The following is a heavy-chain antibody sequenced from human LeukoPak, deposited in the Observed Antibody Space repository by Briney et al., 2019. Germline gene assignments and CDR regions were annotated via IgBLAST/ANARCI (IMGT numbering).Heavy chain of an antibody. CDR3: ATRGSVIISAFDI. D-gene: IGHD3-10*01. CDR1: GGSISSGGYY. CDR2: IYHSGST. Sequence: PSQTLSLTCTVSGGSISSGGYYWSWIRQPPGKGLEWIGYIYHSGSTYYNPSLKSRVTISVDRSKNQFSLKLSSVTAADTAVYYCATRGSVIISAFDIWGQGTMVTVSS. V-gene: IGHV4-30-2*01. J-gene: IGHJ3*02.